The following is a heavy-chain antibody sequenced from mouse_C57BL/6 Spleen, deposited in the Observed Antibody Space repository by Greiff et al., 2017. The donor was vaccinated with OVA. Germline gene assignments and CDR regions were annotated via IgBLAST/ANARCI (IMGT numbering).Heavy chain of an antibody. J-gene: IGHJ2*01. Sequence: QVQLQQPGAELVMPGASVKLSCKASGYTFTSYWMHWVKQRPGQGLEWIGEIDPSDSYTNYNQKFKGKSTLTVDKSSSTAYMQLSSLTSEDSAVCYCARHYSNYLDYWGQGTTLTVSS. CDR3: ARHYSNYLDY. CDR2: IDPSDSYT. CDR1: GYTFTSYW. D-gene: IGHD2-5*01. V-gene: IGHV1-69*01.